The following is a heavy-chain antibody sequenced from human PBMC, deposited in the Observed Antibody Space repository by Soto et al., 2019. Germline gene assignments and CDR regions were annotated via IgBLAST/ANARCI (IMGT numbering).Heavy chain of an antibody. Sequence: SLRLSCAASGFTFSDYYMSWIRQAPGKGLEWVSYISSSGSTIYYADSVKGRFTISRDNAKNSLYLQMNSLRAEDTAVYYCAREPLAYCGGDCNWFDPWGQGTLVTVSS. V-gene: IGHV3-11*01. D-gene: IGHD2-21*02. CDR3: AREPLAYCGGDCNWFDP. CDR1: GFTFSDYY. J-gene: IGHJ5*02. CDR2: ISSSGSTI.